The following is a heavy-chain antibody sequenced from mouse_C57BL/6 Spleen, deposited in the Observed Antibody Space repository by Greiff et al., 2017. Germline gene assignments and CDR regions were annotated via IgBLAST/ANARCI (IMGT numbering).Heavy chain of an antibody. CDR1: GYTFTSYW. Sequence: QVQLKESGAELVMPGASVKLSCKASGYTFTSYWMHWVKQRPGQGLEWIGEIDPSDSYTNYNQKFKGKSTLTVDKSSSTAYMQLSSLTSEDSAVYYCARAVVATSDYFDYWGQGTTLTVSS. CDR3: ARAVVATSDYFDY. CDR2: IDPSDSYT. V-gene: IGHV1-69*01. J-gene: IGHJ2*01. D-gene: IGHD1-1*01.